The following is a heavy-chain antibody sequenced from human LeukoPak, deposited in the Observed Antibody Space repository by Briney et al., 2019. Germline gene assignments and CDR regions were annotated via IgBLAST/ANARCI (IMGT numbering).Heavy chain of an antibody. CDR3: ARQYCSGGSCYPDYYYYGMDV. J-gene: IGHJ6*02. V-gene: IGHV1-8*02. CDR1: GGTFSSYA. D-gene: IGHD2-15*01. CDR2: MNPNSGNT. Sequence: ASVKVSCKASGGTFSSYAISWVRQAPGQGLEWMGWMNPNSGNTGYAQKFQGRVTMTRNTSISTAYMELSSLRSEDTAVYYCARQYCSGGSCYPDYYYYGMDVWGQGTTVTVSS.